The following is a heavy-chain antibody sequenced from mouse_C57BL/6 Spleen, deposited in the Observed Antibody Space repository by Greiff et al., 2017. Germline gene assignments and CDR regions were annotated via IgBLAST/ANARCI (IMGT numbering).Heavy chain of an antibody. CDR2: ISDGGSYT. D-gene: IGHD2-4*01. Sequence: EVKLVESGGGLVKPGGSLKLSCAASGFTFSSYAMSWVRQTPEKRLEWVATISDGGSYTYYPDNVKGRFTISRDNAKNNLYLQMSHLKSEDTAMYYCARSLYDYDGPYAMDYWGQGTSVTVSS. J-gene: IGHJ4*01. CDR1: GFTFSSYA. V-gene: IGHV5-4*03. CDR3: ARSLYDYDGPYAMDY.